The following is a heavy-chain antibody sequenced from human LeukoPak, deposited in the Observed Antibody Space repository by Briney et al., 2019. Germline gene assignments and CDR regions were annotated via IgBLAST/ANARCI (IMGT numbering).Heavy chain of an antibody. CDR3: ARDRSYCSSTSCYTRWFDP. D-gene: IGHD2-2*02. Sequence: SETLSLTCTVSGGSISSGDYYWSWIRQPPGKGLEWIGYIYYSGSTYYNPSLKSRVTISVDTSKNQFSLKLSSVTAADTAVYYCARDRSYCSSTSCYTRWFDPWGQGTLVTVSS. J-gene: IGHJ5*02. CDR2: IYYSGST. CDR1: GGSISSGDYY. V-gene: IGHV4-30-4*08.